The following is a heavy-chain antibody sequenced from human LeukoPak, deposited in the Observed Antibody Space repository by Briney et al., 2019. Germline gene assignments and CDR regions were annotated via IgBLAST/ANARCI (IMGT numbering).Heavy chain of an antibody. J-gene: IGHJ6*04. D-gene: IGHD5-12*01. V-gene: IGHV3-33*01. CDR1: GFTFSSYG. CDR3: ARDTIVATIPYYYYGMDV. Sequence: GGSLRLSCAASGFTFSSYGTHWVRQAPGKGLEWVAVIWYDGSNKYYADSVKGRFTISRDNSKNTLYLQMNSLRAEDTAVYYCARDTIVATIPYYYYGMDVWGKGTTVTVSS. CDR2: IWYDGSNK.